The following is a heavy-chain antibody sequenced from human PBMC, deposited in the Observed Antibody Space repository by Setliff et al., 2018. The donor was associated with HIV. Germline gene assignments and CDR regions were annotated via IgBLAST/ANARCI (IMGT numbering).Heavy chain of an antibody. Sequence: SETLSLTCTVPGGSVSDTSYYWGWIRQPPGKGLEWLANVYYSGGTYYNPSLNSRVTISVDTSRNQFSLKLTSVTAADTALYFCARLGDSGYDFRGYFDYWGQGKLVTVSS. CDR1: GGSVSDTSYY. D-gene: IGHD5-12*01. J-gene: IGHJ4*02. V-gene: IGHV4-39*01. CDR2: VYYSGGT. CDR3: ARLGDSGYDFRGYFDY.